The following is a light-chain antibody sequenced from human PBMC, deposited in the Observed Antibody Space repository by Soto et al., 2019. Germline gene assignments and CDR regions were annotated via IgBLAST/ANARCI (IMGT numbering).Light chain of an antibody. CDR2: GAS. J-gene: IGKJ5*01. CDR3: QQYNSWPPVT. Sequence: EIVMTQSPATLSVSPGERATLSCRASQSVSGNLAWYQQKPGQAPRLLIYGASTRATGVPARFSGSGSGTGFTLTRSSLQSEDFAVYYCQQYNSWPPVTFGQGTRLEIK. V-gene: IGKV3-15*01. CDR1: QSVSGN.